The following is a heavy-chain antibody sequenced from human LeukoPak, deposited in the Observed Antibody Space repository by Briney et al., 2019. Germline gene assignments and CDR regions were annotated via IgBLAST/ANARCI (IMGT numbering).Heavy chain of an antibody. CDR3: ARGLHDYSNYVWFDP. V-gene: IGHV1-8*03. D-gene: IGHD4-11*01. J-gene: IGHJ5*02. CDR1: GYTFTSYD. CDR2: MNPNSGNT. Sequence: GASVKVSCKASGYTFTSYDINWVRQATGQGLGWMGWMNPNSGNTGYAQKFQGRVTITRNTSISTAYMELSSLRSEDTAVYYCARGLHDYSNYVWFDPWGQGTLVTVSS.